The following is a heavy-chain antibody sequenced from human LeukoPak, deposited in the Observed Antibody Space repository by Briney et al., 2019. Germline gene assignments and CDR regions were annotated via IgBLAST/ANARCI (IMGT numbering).Heavy chain of an antibody. CDR2: ISAYNGNT. CDR3: ATANPSLGYSYGQFDY. J-gene: IGHJ4*02. Sequence: ASVKVSCKASGYTFTSYGISWVRQAPGQGLEWMGWISAYNGNTNYAQKLQGRVTMTTDTSTSTAYMELSSLRSEDTAVYYCATANPSLGYSYGQFDYWGQGTLVTVSS. D-gene: IGHD5-18*01. CDR1: GYTFTSYG. V-gene: IGHV1-18*01.